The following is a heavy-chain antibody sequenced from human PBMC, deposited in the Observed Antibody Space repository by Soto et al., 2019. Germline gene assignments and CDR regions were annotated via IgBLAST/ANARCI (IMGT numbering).Heavy chain of an antibody. J-gene: IGHJ5*02. D-gene: IGHD3-9*01. V-gene: IGHV3-64*01. CDR2: ISNNGAHT. CDR3: AKPFSPDYDILTGYYTPS. Sequence: GGSLRLSCAASGFTFSNYEMHWVRQAPGKGLEYVSGISNNGAHTDYAKYVKGRFTISRDNSENTLYLQMNSLRAEDTAVYYCAKPFSPDYDILTGYYTPSWGQGTLVTVSS. CDR1: GFTFSNYE.